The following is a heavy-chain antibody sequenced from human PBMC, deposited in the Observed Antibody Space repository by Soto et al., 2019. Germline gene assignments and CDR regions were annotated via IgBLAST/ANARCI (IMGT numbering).Heavy chain of an antibody. CDR2: ISKSSSVI. CDR3: ASVNLRFSYGIEV. J-gene: IGHJ6*04. Sequence: GGSMRLSCAASGSTFSSSEMHWVRQAPGKGLEWVSYISKSSSVIYYADSVKGRFTISRDNAKNLLYLQMNSLRAEDTAVYFCASVNLRFSYGIEVWGKGTTVTVAS. V-gene: IGHV3-48*03. CDR1: GSTFSSSE. D-gene: IGHD3-3*01.